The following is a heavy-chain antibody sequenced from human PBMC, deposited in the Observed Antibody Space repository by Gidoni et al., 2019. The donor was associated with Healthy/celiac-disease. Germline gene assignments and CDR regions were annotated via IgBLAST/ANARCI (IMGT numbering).Heavy chain of an antibody. CDR2: ISYDGSNN. CDR3: AKGRLAVAGTDYFDY. Sequence: QVQLVESGGGVVQPGRSLRHSCAASGVTFSRYGMHWVRQAPGKGREWVAVISYDGSNNYYADSVKGRFTISRDNSKNTLYLQMNSLRAEDTAVYYCAKGRLAVAGTDYFDYWGQGTLVTVSS. V-gene: IGHV3-30*18. J-gene: IGHJ4*02. CDR1: GVTFSRYG. D-gene: IGHD6-19*01.